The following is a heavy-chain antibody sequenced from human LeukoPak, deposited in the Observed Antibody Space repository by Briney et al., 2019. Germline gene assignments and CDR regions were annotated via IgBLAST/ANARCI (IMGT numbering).Heavy chain of an antibody. V-gene: IGHV3-21*01. D-gene: IGHD6-19*01. CDR3: VRTPNSAGFPNWFDP. Sequence: PGGSLRLSCAASGFTFSTSTMNWVRQAPGKGLEWVSSISSSNDYIYYADSVKGRFTISRDNAKNSLYLQMNSLRAEDTAVYYCVRTPNSAGFPNWFDPWGQGTLVTVSS. CDR2: ISSSNDYI. CDR1: GFTFSTST. J-gene: IGHJ5*02.